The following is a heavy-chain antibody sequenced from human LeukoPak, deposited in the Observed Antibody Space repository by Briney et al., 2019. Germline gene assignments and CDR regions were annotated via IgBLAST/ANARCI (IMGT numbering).Heavy chain of an antibody. D-gene: IGHD5-12*01. V-gene: IGHV4-59*01. Sequence: PSETLSLTCTVSGGSISSYYWSWIRQPPGKGLEWIGYIYYSGSTNYNPSLKSRVTISVDTSKNQFSLKLSSVTAADTAVYYCARGGGGYELDYWGQGTLVTVSS. CDR1: GGSISSYY. CDR2: IYYSGST. CDR3: ARGGGGYELDY. J-gene: IGHJ4*02.